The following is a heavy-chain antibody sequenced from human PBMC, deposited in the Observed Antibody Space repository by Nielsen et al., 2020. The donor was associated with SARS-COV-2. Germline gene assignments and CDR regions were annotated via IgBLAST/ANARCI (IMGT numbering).Heavy chain of an antibody. V-gene: IGHV4-59*08. Sequence: SETLSPTCTVSGGSISSYYWSWIRQPPGKGLEWIGYIYYSGSTNYNPSLKSRVTISVDTSKNQFSLKLSSVTAADTAVYYCARHYGSGSYSMTFDYWGQGTLVTVSS. CDR3: ARHYGSGSYSMTFDY. CDR1: GGSISSYY. J-gene: IGHJ4*02. CDR2: IYYSGST. D-gene: IGHD3-10*01.